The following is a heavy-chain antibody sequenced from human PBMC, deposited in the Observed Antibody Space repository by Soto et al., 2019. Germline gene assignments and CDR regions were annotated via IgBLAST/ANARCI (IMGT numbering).Heavy chain of an antibody. CDR1: GFTVSSNY. Sequence: EVQLVETGGGLIQPGGSLRLSCAASGFTVSSNYMSWVRQAPGKGLEWVSVIYSGGSTYYADSVKGRFTISRDNSRNTLYLQMNSLRAEDRAVYYCARVYSYQLLSYFDFWGQGTLVTVSS. D-gene: IGHD2-2*01. J-gene: IGHJ4*02. CDR2: IYSGGST. CDR3: ARVYSYQLLSYFDF. V-gene: IGHV3-53*02.